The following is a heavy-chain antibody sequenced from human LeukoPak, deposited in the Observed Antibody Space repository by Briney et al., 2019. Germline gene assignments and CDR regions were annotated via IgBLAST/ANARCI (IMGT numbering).Heavy chain of an antibody. CDR2: INSDGSST. D-gene: IGHD1-26*01. CDR1: GFTFSSYW. CDR3: ARGDSGSYPPLVDY. J-gene: IGHJ4*02. V-gene: IGHV3-74*01. Sequence: PGGSLRLSCAASGFTFSSYWMHWVRQAPGKGLVWVSRINSDGSSTSYADSVKGRFTISRDNAKNTLYLQMNSLRAEDTAVYYCARGDSGSYPPLVDYWGQGTLVTVSS.